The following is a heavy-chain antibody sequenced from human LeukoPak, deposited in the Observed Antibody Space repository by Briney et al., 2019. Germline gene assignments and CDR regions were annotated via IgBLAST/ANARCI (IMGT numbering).Heavy chain of an antibody. D-gene: IGHD2-15*01. V-gene: IGHV4-38-2*01. CDR1: GYSISSGYY. J-gene: IGHJ3*02. CDR2: IYHSGST. CDR3: ARGVVGVVAAIRGAFGI. Sequence: SETLSLTCAVSGYSISSGYYWGWIRQPPGKGLEWIGSIYHSGSTYYNPSLKSRVTISVDTSKNQFSLKLSSVTAADTAVYYCARGVVGVVAAIRGAFGIWGQGTMVTVSS.